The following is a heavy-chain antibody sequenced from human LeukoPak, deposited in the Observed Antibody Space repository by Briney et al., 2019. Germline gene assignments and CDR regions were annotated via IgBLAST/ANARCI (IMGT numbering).Heavy chain of an antibody. J-gene: IGHJ4*02. Sequence: SPSETLSLTCTVSGDSINSSDYYWAWIRQPPGEGGEWIGTIYYSGSTYYKSSLKSRLTISVDSSKNQFSLKMISVTAADTGVYYCARHGNWDPFDYWGQGALVTVSS. V-gene: IGHV4-39*01. CDR3: ARHGNWDPFDY. D-gene: IGHD7-27*01. CDR2: IYYSGST. CDR1: GDSINSSDYY.